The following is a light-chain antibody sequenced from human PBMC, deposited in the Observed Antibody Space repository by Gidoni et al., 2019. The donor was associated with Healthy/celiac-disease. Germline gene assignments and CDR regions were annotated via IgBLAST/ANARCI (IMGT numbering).Light chain of an antibody. J-gene: IGKJ3*01. CDR3: MQALQTPFT. Sequence: DIVMTQSPLSLPATPGEPASISCRSSQSLLHSNGYNYLDWYLQKPGQSPQLLIYLGSNRASGVPDRFSGSGSGTDFTLKISRVEAEDVGVYYCMQALQTPFTFXPXTKVDIK. CDR2: LGS. V-gene: IGKV2-28*01. CDR1: QSLLHSNGYNY.